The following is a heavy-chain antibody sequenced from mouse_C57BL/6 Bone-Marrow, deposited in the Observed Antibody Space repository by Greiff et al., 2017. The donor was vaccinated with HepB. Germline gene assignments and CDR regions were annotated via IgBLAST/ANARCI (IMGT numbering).Heavy chain of an antibody. CDR2: ISDGGSYT. CDR3: ARDPFYLLLRRYYFDY. CDR1: GFTFSSYA. V-gene: IGHV5-4*01. J-gene: IGHJ2*01. Sequence: EVKLMESGGGLVKPGGSLKLSCAASGFTFSSYAMSWVRQTPEKRLEWVATISDGGSYTYYPDNVKGRFTISRDNAKNNLYLQMSHLKSEDTAMYYCARDPFYLLLRRYYFDYWGQGTTLTVSS. D-gene: IGHD1-1*01.